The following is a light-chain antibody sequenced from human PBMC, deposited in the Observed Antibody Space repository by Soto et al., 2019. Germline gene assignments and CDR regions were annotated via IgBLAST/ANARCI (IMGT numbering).Light chain of an antibody. J-gene: IGLJ2*01. Sequence: QAVVTQPASVSGSPGQSITISCTGTSSDVGAYEYVSWYQQYPGKAPRLLIYAVSNRPSGVSDRFSGSKSGNTASLTISGLQAEDEADYYCCSYGGRILVIFGEGTKLTVL. CDR3: CSYGGRILVI. CDR2: AVS. CDR1: SSDVGAYEY. V-gene: IGLV2-14*01.